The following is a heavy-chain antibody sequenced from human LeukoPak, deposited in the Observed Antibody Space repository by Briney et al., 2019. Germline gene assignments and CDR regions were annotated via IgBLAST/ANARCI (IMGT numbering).Heavy chain of an antibody. CDR3: ARGRAGDY. CDR2: INHSGST. V-gene: IGHV4-34*01. J-gene: IGHJ4*02. Sequence: SETLSLTCAVYGGSFSGYCWSWIRQPPGKGLEWIGEINHSGSTNYNPSLKSRVTISVDTSKNQFSLKLSSVTAADTAVYYCARGRAGDYWGQGTLVTVSS. CDR1: GGSFSGYC.